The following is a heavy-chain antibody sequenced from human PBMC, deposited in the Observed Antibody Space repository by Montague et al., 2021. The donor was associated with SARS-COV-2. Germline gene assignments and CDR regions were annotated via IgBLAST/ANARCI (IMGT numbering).Heavy chain of an antibody. J-gene: IGHJ4*02. CDR3: AKRLDDYFDY. D-gene: IGHD1-1*01. CDR2: IYSGGSST. V-gene: IGHV3-23*03. Sequence: SLRLSCPASGFTFSFYAMSWVRQAPGKGLQWVSVIYSGGSSTYYADSVKGRFTISRDNSKNTLYLQMNSLRAEDTAVYYCAKRLDDYFDYWGQGTLVTVSS. CDR1: GFTFSFYA.